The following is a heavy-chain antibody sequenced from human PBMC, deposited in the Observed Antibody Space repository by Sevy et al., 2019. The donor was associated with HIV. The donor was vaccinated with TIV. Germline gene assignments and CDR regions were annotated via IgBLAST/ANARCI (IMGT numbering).Heavy chain of an antibody. Sequence: GESLKISCRASGYNFAAHWIGWVRQMPGKGLEWMGILFPGNSDIRSFQGHVTVSVDKSINTAYLQGANLRASDSAMYFCARGGHLPLDAFDLWGPGTKVTVSS. V-gene: IGHV5-51*01. CDR2: LFPGNSDI. CDR3: ARGGHLPLDAFDL. J-gene: IGHJ3*01. D-gene: IGHD2-15*01. CDR1: GYNFAAHW.